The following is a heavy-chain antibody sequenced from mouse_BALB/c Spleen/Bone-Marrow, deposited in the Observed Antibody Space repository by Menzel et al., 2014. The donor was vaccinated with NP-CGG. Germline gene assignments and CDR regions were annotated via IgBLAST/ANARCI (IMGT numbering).Heavy chain of an antibody. CDR2: IDPYYGGT. Sequence: VQLQQSEPELEKPGASVKISCQASGYSSTGYNINWVKQSNGKSLEWLGNIDPYYGGTSYNQKFKAKATLTVDRSSSTAYMQLKSLTSEDSAVYYCARRGSSGYWFAYWGQGTLVTVSA. V-gene: IGHV1-39*01. J-gene: IGHJ3*01. CDR1: GYSSTGYN. D-gene: IGHD3-1*01. CDR3: ARRGSSGYWFAY.